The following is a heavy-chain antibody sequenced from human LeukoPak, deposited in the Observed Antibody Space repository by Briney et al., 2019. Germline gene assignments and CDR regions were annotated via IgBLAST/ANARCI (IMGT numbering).Heavy chain of an antibody. CDR2: INWHGGST. CDR1: GFTFDDYG. CDR3: ARDLRRGLYYYGSGVNWFDP. J-gene: IGHJ5*02. D-gene: IGHD3-10*01. V-gene: IGHV3-20*04. Sequence: PGGSLRLSCAASGFTFDDYGMSWVRQAPGKGLEWVSGINWHGGSTGYADSVKGRFTISRDNAKNSLYLQMNSLRAEDTALYYCARDLRRGLYYYGSGVNWFDPWGQGTLVTVSS.